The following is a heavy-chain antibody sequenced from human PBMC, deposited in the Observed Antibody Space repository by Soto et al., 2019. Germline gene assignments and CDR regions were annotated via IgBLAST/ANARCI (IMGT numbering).Heavy chain of an antibody. CDR2: TYYRSKWYN. CDR1: GDSVSTNSAA. V-gene: IGHV6-1*01. CDR3: EREVGYCSVGSCSRPFDP. J-gene: IGHJ5*02. Sequence: PSQTLPLTCAISGDSVSTNSAAWNWIRQSPSRGLEWLGRTYYRSKWYNDYAVSVESRITINPDTSKNQFSLQRNSMTPEDAAVYYCEREVGYCSVGSCSRPFDPWDQGTLLTVSS. D-gene: IGHD2-15*01.